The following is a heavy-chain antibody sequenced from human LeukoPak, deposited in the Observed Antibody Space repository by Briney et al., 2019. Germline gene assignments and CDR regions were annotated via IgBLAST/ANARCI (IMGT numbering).Heavy chain of an antibody. Sequence: GGSLRLSCAASGFSFSSFWMSWVRQAPGKGLEWVANINQGGSEKNYVDSVKGRFTISRDGAKNLLYLQMNSLRAEDAAVYYCAREQCSGNSCYYYWGQGTLVTVSS. J-gene: IGHJ4*02. V-gene: IGHV3-7*01. D-gene: IGHD2-15*01. CDR1: GFSFSSFW. CDR2: INQGGSEK. CDR3: AREQCSGNSCYYY.